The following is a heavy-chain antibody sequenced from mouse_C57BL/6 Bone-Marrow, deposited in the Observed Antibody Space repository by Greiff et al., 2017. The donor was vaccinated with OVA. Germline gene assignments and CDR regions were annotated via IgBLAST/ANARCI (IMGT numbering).Heavy chain of an antibody. CDR2: ISSGSSTI. J-gene: IGHJ1*03. V-gene: IGHV5-17*03. D-gene: IGHD2-3*01. Sequence: EVMLVESGGGLVKPGGSLKLSCAASGFTFSDYGMHWVRQAPEKGLEWVAYISSGSSTIYYADTVKGRFTISRDNAKNTLFLQMSSLRSEDTALYYCARLGDGHDGYYWYFDVWGTGTTVTVSS. CDR3: ARLGDGHDGYYWYFDV. CDR1: GFTFSDYG.